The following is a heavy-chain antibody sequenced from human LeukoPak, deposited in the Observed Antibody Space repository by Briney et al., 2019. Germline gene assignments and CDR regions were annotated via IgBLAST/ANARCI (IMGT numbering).Heavy chain of an antibody. Sequence: SGGSLRLSCAASGFTFSSYSMNWVRQAPGKGLEWVSYISSSSSTIYYADSVKGRFTISRDNAKNSLYLQMNSLRAEDTAVYYCARDGALSSYHTAMGYYYYGMDVWGQGTTVTVSS. CDR2: ISSSSSTI. CDR3: ARDGALSSYHTAMGYYYYGMDV. V-gene: IGHV3-48*04. J-gene: IGHJ6*02. CDR1: GFTFSSYS. D-gene: IGHD5-18*01.